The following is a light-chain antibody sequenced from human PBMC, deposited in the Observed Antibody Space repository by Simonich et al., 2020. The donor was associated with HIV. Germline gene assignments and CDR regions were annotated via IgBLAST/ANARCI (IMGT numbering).Light chain of an antibody. CDR1: QSVSNKY. CDR2: GAS. CDR3: QQYGSSPRT. V-gene: IGKV3-20*01. Sequence: EIVMTQSPATLSVSPGERATLSCRASQSVSNKYLAWYQQKPGQAPRLLIYGASSRATGIPDRFSGSGSGTDFIFTISRLEPEDFAVYYCQQYGSSPRTFGQGTKVEIK. J-gene: IGKJ1*01.